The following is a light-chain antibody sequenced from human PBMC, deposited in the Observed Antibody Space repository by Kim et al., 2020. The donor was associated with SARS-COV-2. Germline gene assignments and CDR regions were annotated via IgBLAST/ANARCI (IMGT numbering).Light chain of an antibody. V-gene: IGKV1-5*03. CDR3: QQYNTYFRT. J-gene: IGKJ1*01. CDR2: RAS. CDR1: QSSSDW. Sequence: SSAGDRVTITCRASQSSSDWLAWYQQKPGKAPKLLIYRASNLQSGVPSRFSGSGSGTEFTLTISSLQPEDYATYYCQQYNTYFRTFGQGTKVDIK.